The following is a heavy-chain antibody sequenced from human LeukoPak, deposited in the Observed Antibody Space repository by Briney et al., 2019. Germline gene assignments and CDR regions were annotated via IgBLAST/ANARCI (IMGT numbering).Heavy chain of an antibody. Sequence: GGSLRLSCAASRFMFSTYSMNWVRQAPGKGLEWVSGISWNSGSIGYADSVKGRFTISRDNAKNSLYLQMNSLRAEDTALYYCAKDSTVTPYWYFDLWGRGTLVTVSS. CDR1: RFMFSTYS. J-gene: IGHJ2*01. V-gene: IGHV3-9*01. D-gene: IGHD4-17*01. CDR3: AKDSTVTPYWYFDL. CDR2: ISWNSGSI.